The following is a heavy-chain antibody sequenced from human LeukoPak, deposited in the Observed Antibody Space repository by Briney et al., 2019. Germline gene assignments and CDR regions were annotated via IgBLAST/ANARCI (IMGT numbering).Heavy chain of an antibody. CDR1: GYTFTGYY. Sequence: ASVKVSCKASGYTFTGYYMHWVRQAPGQGLEWMGWINPNSGGTNYAQKFQGRVTMTRDTSISTAYMELSRLRSDDTAVYYCARGHFLRRPENDSSGYHRLLRYWGQGTLVTVSS. V-gene: IGHV1-2*02. CDR2: INPNSGGT. D-gene: IGHD3-22*01. J-gene: IGHJ4*02. CDR3: ARGHFLRRPENDSSGYHRLLRY.